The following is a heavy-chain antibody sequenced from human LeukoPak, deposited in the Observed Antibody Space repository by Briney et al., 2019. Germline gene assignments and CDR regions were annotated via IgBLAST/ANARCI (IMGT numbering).Heavy chain of an antibody. Sequence: PGGSLRLSCAASGFTFSTYAMNRVRQAPGKGLEWVSSIRGLDGSTYYADSVKGRFTISRDNSKNTVYLQMNSLRAEDTAVYHCAKDSVRGYSGYGNDGFDVWGQGTMVTVSS. V-gene: IGHV3-23*01. CDR1: GFTFSTYA. CDR3: AKDSVRGYSGYGNDGFDV. D-gene: IGHD5-12*01. J-gene: IGHJ3*01. CDR2: IRGLDGST.